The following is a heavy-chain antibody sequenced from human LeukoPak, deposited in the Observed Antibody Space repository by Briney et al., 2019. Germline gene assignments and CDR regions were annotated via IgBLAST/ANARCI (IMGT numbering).Heavy chain of an antibody. CDR2: IYSGGST. CDR1: GFTVSSNY. Sequence: PGGSLRLSCAASGFTVSSNYMSWVRQAPGKGLEWVSVIYSGGSTYYADSVKGRFTISRDNSKNTLYLQMNSLRAKDTAVYYCARGTSRYYFDYWGQGTLVTVSS. D-gene: IGHD3-16*02. V-gene: IGHV3-53*01. CDR3: ARGTSRYYFDY. J-gene: IGHJ4*02.